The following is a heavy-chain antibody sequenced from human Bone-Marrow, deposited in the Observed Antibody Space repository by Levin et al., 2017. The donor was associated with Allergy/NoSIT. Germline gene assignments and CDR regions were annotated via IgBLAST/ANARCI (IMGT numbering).Heavy chain of an antibody. CDR2: IDWDDDK. J-gene: IGHJ6*02. CDR1: GFSLSTSGMC. Sequence: SGPTLVKPTQTLTLTCTFSGFSLSTSGMCVSWIRQPPGKALEWLARIDWDDDKYYSTSLKTRLTISKDTSKNQVVLTMTNMDPVDTATYYCARFVSYGGKPYKYDGMDVWGQGTTVTVSS. D-gene: IGHD4-23*01. CDR3: ARFVSYGGKPYKYDGMDV. V-gene: IGHV2-70*11.